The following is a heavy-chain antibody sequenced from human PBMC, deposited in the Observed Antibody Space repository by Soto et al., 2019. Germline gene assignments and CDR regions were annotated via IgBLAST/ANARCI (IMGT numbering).Heavy chain of an antibody. V-gene: IGHV3-23*01. D-gene: IGHD3-22*01. Sequence: GGSLRLSCAASGFTFSSYAMSWVRHAPGKGLEWVSAISGSGGSTYYADSVKGRFTISRDNSKNTLYLQMNSLRAEDTAVYYCAKMGRDSSGYYSSFYYGMDVWGQGTTVTVSS. J-gene: IGHJ6*02. CDR3: AKMGRDSSGYYSSFYYGMDV. CDR1: GFTFSSYA. CDR2: ISGSGGST.